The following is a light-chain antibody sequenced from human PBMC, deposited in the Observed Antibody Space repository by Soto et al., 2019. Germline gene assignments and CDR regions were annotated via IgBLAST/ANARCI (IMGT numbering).Light chain of an antibody. J-gene: IGKJ4*01. CDR1: QNINTY. V-gene: IGKV1-16*01. CDR2: AAT. Sequence: DLQMTQSPSSLSASVGDRVTIGCRASQNINTYLAWFQQKPGKAPKSLIYAATNLQGGVPSRFSGTGSGTEFSLTISSLQPEDVATYYCQHYERYPPSFGGGTKLDI. CDR3: QHYERYPPS.